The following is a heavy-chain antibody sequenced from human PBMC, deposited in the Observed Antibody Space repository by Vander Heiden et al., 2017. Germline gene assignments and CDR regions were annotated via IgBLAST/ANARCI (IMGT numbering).Heavy chain of an antibody. CDR1: GVPFSTYD. CDR3: AKESNGYYIFDH. J-gene: IGHJ4*02. Sequence: VQLLAYGGGLVQPGGSLRLSCAASGVPFSTYDMRWVRQAPGKGLEWVSGISGSGRSTYYADSVKGRFTISRDNSKNTLYLQMTSLRAEETAVYYCAKESNGYYIFDHWGQGTLVTVSS. D-gene: IGHD3-22*01. CDR2: ISGSGRST. V-gene: IGHV3-23*01.